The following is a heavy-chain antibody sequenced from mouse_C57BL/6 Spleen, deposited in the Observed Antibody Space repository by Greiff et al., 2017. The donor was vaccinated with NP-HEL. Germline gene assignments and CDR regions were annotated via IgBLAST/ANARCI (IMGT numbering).Heavy chain of an antibody. CDR2: IDPENGDT. Sequence: EVQVVESGAELVRPGASVKLSCTASGFNIKDDYMHWVKQRPEQGLEWIGWIDPENGDTEYASKFQGKATITADTSSNTAYLQLSSLTSEDTAVYYCTAITTVVREDYFDYWGQGTTLTVSS. CDR1: GFNIKDDY. J-gene: IGHJ2*01. D-gene: IGHD1-1*01. V-gene: IGHV14-4*01. CDR3: TAITTVVREDYFDY.